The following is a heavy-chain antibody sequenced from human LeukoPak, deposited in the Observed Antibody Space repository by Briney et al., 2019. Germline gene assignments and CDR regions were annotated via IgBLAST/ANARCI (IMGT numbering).Heavy chain of an antibody. CDR2: IYYSGST. CDR1: GGSISSYY. V-gene: IGHV4-59*01. J-gene: IGHJ4*02. D-gene: IGHD3-22*01. CDR3: ARGRTMVVVVTKPRRYFDY. Sequence: TSETLSLTCTVSGGSISSYYWSWIRQPPGKGLEWIGYIYYSGSTNYNPSLKSRVTISVDTSKNQFSLKLSSVTAADTAVYYCARGRTMVVVVTKPRRYFDYWGQGTLVTVSS.